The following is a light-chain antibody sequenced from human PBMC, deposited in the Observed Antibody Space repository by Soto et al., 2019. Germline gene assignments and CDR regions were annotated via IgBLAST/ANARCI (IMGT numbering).Light chain of an antibody. CDR2: GAS. CDR1: QDISNY. J-gene: IGKJ1*01. V-gene: IGKV1-27*01. CDR3: QKYNSAPWT. Sequence: DIQLTQSPSSLSASVGDRVTITCRASQDISNYLAWYQQKPGKVPNLLMYGASVLRSGVQSRFSAIASGPDFTITISSVQPEDVTTYYCQKYNSAPWTFGQGTKVEIK.